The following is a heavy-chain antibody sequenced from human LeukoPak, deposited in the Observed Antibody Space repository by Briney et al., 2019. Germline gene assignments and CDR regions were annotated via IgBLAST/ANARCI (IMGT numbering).Heavy chain of an antibody. J-gene: IGHJ3*02. CDR3: ARHRGPQSPLNAFDI. Sequence: PSETLSLTCTVSGDSISSSTYYWGWIRQPPGKGLEWIGSIYYSGSTYYNPSLKRRVAISVDTSKNQFSLKLNSVTAADTAMYYCARHRGPQSPLNAFDIWGQGTMVTVSS. CDR2: IYYSGST. V-gene: IGHV4-39*01. CDR1: GDSISSSTYY.